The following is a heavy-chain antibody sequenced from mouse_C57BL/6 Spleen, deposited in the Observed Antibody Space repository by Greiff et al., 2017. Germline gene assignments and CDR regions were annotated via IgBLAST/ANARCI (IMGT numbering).Heavy chain of an antibody. CDR2: ISNLAYSI. Sequence: EVMLVESGGGLVQPGGSLKLSCAASGSTFSDYGMAWVRQAPRKGPEWVAFISNLAYSIYYADTVTGRFTISRENAKNTLYLEMSSLRSEDTAMYYCARHAYGAMDYWGQGTSVTVSS. CDR3: ARHAYGAMDY. D-gene: IGHD1-1*01. J-gene: IGHJ4*01. V-gene: IGHV5-15*01. CDR1: GSTFSDYG.